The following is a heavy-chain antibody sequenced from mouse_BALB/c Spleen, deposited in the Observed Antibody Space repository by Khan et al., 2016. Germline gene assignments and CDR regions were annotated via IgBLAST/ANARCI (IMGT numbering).Heavy chain of an antibody. CDR1: GYSITSDYA. CDR2: ISYSGST. J-gene: IGHJ1*01. D-gene: IGHD2-3*01. CDR3: ARHDGNFGYFDV. Sequence: EVQLQESGPGLVKPSQSLSLTCTVTGYSITSDYAWNWIRQFPGNKLEWMGYISYSGSTRYNPSLKSRISITRDTSKNQFFLQLNSVTTEDTATXYCARHDGNFGYFDVWGAGTTVTVSS. V-gene: IGHV3-2*02.